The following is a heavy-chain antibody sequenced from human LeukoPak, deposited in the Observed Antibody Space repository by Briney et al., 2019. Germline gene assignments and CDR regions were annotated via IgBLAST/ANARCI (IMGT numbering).Heavy chain of an antibody. CDR1: GDSMSSSSYY. J-gene: IGHJ4*02. CDR2: ISYSGTT. D-gene: IGHD1-14*01. CDR3: VGPWYHRYEY. Sequence: SETLSLTCTVSGDSMSSSSYYWGWIRQPPGKGLEWIGTISYSGTTYYNPSLKTRLTLSVDTSKNQFSLKLSSVTAADTAVFYCVGPWYHRYEYWGQGTLATVSS. V-gene: IGHV4-39*01.